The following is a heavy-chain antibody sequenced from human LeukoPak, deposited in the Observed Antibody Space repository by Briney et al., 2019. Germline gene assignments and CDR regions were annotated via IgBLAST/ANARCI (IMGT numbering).Heavy chain of an antibody. D-gene: IGHD3-9*01. CDR2: INPNTGGT. CDR3: ARVSYYDILTAEEAPSFDY. J-gene: IGHJ4*02. CDR1: GYTFIGYY. Sequence: ASVKVSCTASGYTFIGYYIHWVRQAPGQGLEWMGWINPNTGGTNYAQKFQGRVTMTRDTSINTVYMDLSRLRSDDTAVYYCARVSYYDILTAEEAPSFDYWGQGTLVTVSS. V-gene: IGHV1-2*02.